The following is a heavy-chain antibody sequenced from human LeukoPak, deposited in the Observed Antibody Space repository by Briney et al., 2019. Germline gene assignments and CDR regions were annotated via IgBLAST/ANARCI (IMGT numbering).Heavy chain of an antibody. J-gene: IGHJ3*02. CDR2: ISWNSGSI. CDR3: TIDPDAFDI. Sequence: PGGSLRLSCAASGFTFDDYAMHWVRQAPGKGLEWVSGISWNSGSIGYADSVKGRFTISRDNAKNSLYLQMNSLRAEDTALYYCTIDPDAFDIWGQGTMVTVSS. D-gene: IGHD3-3*01. V-gene: IGHV3-9*01. CDR1: GFTFDDYA.